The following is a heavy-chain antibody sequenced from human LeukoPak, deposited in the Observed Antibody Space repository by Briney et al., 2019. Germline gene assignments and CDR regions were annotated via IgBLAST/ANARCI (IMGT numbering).Heavy chain of an antibody. V-gene: IGHV4-59*01. CDR3: AIGITTGTLTGTDDAFDI. J-gene: IGHJ3*02. Sequence: KPSETLSLTCTVSGGSISSYYWSWIRQPPGKGLEWIGSIYYSGSTYYNPSLKSRVTISVDTSKNQFSLNLNSVTAADTAVYYCAIGITTGTLTGTDDAFDIWGQGTMVTVSS. CDR1: GGSISSYY. D-gene: IGHD1-1*01. CDR2: IYYSGST.